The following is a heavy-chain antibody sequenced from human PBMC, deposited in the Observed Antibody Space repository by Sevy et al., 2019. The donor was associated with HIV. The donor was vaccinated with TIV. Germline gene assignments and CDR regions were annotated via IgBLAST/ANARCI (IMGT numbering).Heavy chain of an antibody. CDR1: GFTISRYW. CDR2: VNSDGSSP. D-gene: IGHD6-13*01. J-gene: IGHJ4*02. CDR3: ARGAAAGTFDY. V-gene: IGHV3-74*01. Sequence: GGSLRLSCAASGFTISRYWMHWVRQAPGKGLVWVSRVNSDGSSPSYADSVKGRFTISRDNAKNTLYLQMNSLRAEDTAVYYCARGAAAGTFDYWGQGTLVTVSS.